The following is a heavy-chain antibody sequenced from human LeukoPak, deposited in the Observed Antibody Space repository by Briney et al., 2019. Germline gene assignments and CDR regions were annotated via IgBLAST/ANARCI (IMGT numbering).Heavy chain of an antibody. CDR2: INQDGTQK. V-gene: IGHV3-7*05. J-gene: IGHJ4*02. CDR1: GFTFSRYW. Sequence: GASLRLSCAASGFTFSRYWMSWVRQAPGKGLEWVANINQDGTQKYYVDFVKGRFTISRDNAKNSLSLQMNSLRAEDTAVYYCARDWDYYDNSGYYFEYWGQGTLVTVSS. D-gene: IGHD3-22*01. CDR3: ARDWDYYDNSGYYFEY.